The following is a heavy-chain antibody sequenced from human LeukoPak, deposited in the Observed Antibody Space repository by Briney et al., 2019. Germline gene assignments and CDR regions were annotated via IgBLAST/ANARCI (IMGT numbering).Heavy chain of an antibody. CDR2: IKQDGSEK. J-gene: IGHJ4*02. CDR3: ARDEGGSFRDLDY. CDR1: GFTFSSYW. V-gene: IGHV3-7*01. D-gene: IGHD1-26*01. Sequence: GGSLRLSCAASGFTFSSYWMSWVRQAPGKGLEWVANIKQDGSEKYYVDSVKGRFTISRDNAKNSLYLQMNSLRAEDTAVYYCARDEGGSFRDLDYWGQGTLVTVSS.